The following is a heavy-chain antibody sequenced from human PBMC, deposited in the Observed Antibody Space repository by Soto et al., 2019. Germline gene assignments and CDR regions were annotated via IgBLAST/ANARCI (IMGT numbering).Heavy chain of an antibody. CDR1: GGSFSGYY. J-gene: IGHJ6*03. Sequence: SETLSLTCAVYGGSFSGYYWSWIRQPPGKGLEWIGEINHSGSTNYNPSLKSRVTISVDTSKNQFSLKLSSVTAADTAVYYCARVGDYDFWSGLEAYYYYYMDVWGKGTTVTVSS. CDR2: INHSGST. V-gene: IGHV4-34*01. CDR3: ARVGDYDFWSGLEAYYYYYMDV. D-gene: IGHD3-3*01.